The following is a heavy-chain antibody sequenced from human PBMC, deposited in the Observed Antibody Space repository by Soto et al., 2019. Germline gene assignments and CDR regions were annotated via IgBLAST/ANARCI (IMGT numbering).Heavy chain of an antibody. J-gene: IGHJ4*02. CDR1: GFSISRGYY. D-gene: IGHD1-1*01. CDR3: AREKVGTTFFDN. Sequence: AETLSLTCNVSGFSISRGYYLILFRHSPGKGLEWIGSIYPSVSSYHNPSLETRLTLSIDTSKNQFTLKLASVTAADTALYYCAREKVGTTFFDNWGKGIQVTVSS. CDR2: IYPSVSS. V-gene: IGHV4-38-2*02.